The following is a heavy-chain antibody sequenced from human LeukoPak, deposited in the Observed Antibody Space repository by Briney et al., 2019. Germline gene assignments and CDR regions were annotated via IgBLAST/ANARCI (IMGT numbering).Heavy chain of an antibody. D-gene: IGHD5-18*01. CDR3: AKSGSYGYSYFDY. Sequence: PGRSPRLSCAASGFTFSSYGMHWVRQAPGKGLEWVAVIWYDGSNKYYADSVKGRFTISRDNSKNTLYLQMNSLRAEDTAVYYCAKSGSYGYSYFDYWGQGTLVTVSS. V-gene: IGHV3-33*06. CDR2: IWYDGSNK. CDR1: GFTFSSYG. J-gene: IGHJ4*02.